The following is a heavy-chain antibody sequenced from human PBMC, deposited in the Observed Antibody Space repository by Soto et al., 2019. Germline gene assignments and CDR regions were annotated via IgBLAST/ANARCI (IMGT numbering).Heavy chain of an antibody. V-gene: IGHV4-34*01. Sequence: SENLSLTCAVYGGSFSGYYRRWICQLPGKGLEWIGEINHSGSTNYNPSLKSRVTISVDTSKNQFSLKLSSVTAADTAVYYCARVSGIYYYGMDVWGQGTTVT. J-gene: IGHJ6*02. CDR3: ARVSGIYYYGMDV. CDR2: INHSGST. D-gene: IGHD3-10*01. CDR1: GGSFSGYY.